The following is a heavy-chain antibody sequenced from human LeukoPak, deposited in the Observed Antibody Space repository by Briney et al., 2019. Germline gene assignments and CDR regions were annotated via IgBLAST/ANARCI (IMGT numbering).Heavy chain of an antibody. CDR1: GGSISSHY. V-gene: IGHV4-4*07. D-gene: IGHD1-7*01. CDR2: IYTSGST. Sequence: PSETLSLTCTVSGGSISSHYWSWIRQPAGKGLEWIGRIYTSGSTYYNPSLRSRVTISVDTSKNQFSLKLSSVTAADTAVYYCARYWNYLFDYWGQGTLVTVSS. J-gene: IGHJ4*02. CDR3: ARYWNYLFDY.